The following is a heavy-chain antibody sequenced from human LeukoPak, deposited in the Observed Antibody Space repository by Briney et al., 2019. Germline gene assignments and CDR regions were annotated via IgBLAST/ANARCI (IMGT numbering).Heavy chain of an antibody. CDR3: TRNYDSSGYTTFGY. J-gene: IGHJ4*02. CDR1: VGSISTYY. CDR2: IYYSGST. V-gene: IGHV4-59*01. D-gene: IGHD3-22*01. Sequence: SETLSLTCTVSVGSISTYYWSWIRQPPGKGLEWIGHIYYSGSTNYNPSLKSRVTIAVDTSKNHFSLKLSSVTAADTAVYYCTRNYDSSGYTTFGYWGRGTLVTVSS.